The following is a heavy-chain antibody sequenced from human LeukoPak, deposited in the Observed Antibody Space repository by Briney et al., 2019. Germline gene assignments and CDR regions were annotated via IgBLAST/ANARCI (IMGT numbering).Heavy chain of an antibody. D-gene: IGHD6-13*01. Sequence: GASVKVSCKASGGTFSSYAISWVRQAPGKGLEWMGGIIPIFGTANYAQKFQGRVTLTADESTSTAYMELSSLRSEDPAVYYCARDGDSSSWYFSWGQGTLVTVSS. V-gene: IGHV1-69*13. J-gene: IGHJ4*02. CDR2: IIPIFGTA. CDR3: ARDGDSSSWYFS. CDR1: GGTFSSYA.